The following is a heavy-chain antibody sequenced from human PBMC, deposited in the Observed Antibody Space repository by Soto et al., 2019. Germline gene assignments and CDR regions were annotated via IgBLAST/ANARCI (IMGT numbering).Heavy chain of an antibody. J-gene: IGHJ4*02. V-gene: IGHV1-2*02. D-gene: IGHD6-19*01. CDR3: ASAAVTGTAGLDF. CDR1: GYTFSGFY. Sequence: ASVKVSCKASGYTFSGFYMHWVRQAPGQGLEWMGWINPNSGGTKSAEKFQGRVTMTRDTSISTAYMELSRLTSDDTAVYYCASAAVTGTAGLDFWGQGTQVTVS. CDR2: INPNSGGT.